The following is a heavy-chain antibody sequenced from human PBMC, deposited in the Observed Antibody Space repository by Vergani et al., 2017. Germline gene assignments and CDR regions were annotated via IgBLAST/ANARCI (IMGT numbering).Heavy chain of an antibody. J-gene: IGHJ6*03. Sequence: QVQLQESGPGLVKPSETLYLTCTVSGYSISSGYYWGWIRQPPGKGLEWIGSIYHSGSTYYNPSLKRRVTISVDTSKNQFSLKLSSVTAADTAVYYCARKGENYYDSSGYPRYYYYYYMDVWGKGTTVTVSS. V-gene: IGHV4-38-2*02. D-gene: IGHD3-22*01. CDR3: ARKGENYYDSSGYPRYYYYYYMDV. CDR2: IYHSGST. CDR1: GYSISSGYY.